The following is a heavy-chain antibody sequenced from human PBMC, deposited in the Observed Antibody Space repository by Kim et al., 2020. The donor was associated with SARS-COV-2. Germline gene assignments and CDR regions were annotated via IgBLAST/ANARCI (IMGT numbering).Heavy chain of an antibody. CDR1: GFTFSSYS. CDR2: ISSSSSYI. Sequence: GGSLRLSCAASGFTFSSYSMNWVRQAPGKGLEWVSSISSSSSYIYYADSVKGRFTISRDNAKNSLYLQMNSLRAEDTAVYYCARTKRARWLQFDLGAFDIWGQGTMVTVSS. V-gene: IGHV3-21*01. CDR3: ARTKRARWLQFDLGAFDI. D-gene: IGHD5-12*01. J-gene: IGHJ3*02.